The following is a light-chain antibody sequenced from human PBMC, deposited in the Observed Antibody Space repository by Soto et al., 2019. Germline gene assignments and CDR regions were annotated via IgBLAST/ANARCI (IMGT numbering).Light chain of an antibody. V-gene: IGKV4-1*01. J-gene: IGKJ1*01. Sequence: DIVMTQSPDSLAVSLGERANINCKSSQSILYNSNNKNYVAWYQQKPGQPPKLLINWASTRESGVPDRFSGSGSGTDFTLTISSLQAEDVAVYYCQQYYTSWWSFGQGTKVEIK. CDR1: QSILYNSNNKNY. CDR2: WAS. CDR3: QQYYTSWWS.